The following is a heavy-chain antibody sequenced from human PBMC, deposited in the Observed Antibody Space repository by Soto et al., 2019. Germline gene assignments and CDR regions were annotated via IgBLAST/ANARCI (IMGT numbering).Heavy chain of an antibody. CDR2: ISGSGGST. J-gene: IGHJ4*02. CDR1: GFTFSSYA. D-gene: IGHD2-15*01. CDR3: AKECQSGGSCYGRGDY. V-gene: IGHV3-23*01. Sequence: GGSLRLSCAASGFTFSSYAMSWVRQAPGKGLEWVSAISGSGGSTYYADSGKGRVTISRDNSKNTLYVQMNSLRAEDTAVYYCAKECQSGGSCYGRGDYWGQGTLVTVSS.